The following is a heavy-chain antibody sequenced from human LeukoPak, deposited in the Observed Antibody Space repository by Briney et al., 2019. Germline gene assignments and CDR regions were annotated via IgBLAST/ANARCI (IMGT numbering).Heavy chain of an antibody. V-gene: IGHV1-8*01. CDR2: MNPNSGNT. J-gene: IGHJ6*03. D-gene: IGHD2-2*01. Sequence: ASVKVSCKASGYTFTSYDINWVRQATGQGLEWMGWMNPNSGNTGYAQKFQGRVTMTRNTSISTAYMELSSLRSEDTAVYYCARAACSSTSCYGYYYYYMDVWGKGTTVTISS. CDR1: GYTFTSYD. CDR3: ARAACSSTSCYGYYYYYMDV.